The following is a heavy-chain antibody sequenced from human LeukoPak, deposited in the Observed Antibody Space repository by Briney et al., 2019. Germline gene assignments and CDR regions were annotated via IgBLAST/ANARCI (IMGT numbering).Heavy chain of an antibody. CDR3: ARDEYSGYAHFDY. CDR1: GFTFSSYS. D-gene: IGHD5-12*01. Sequence: NPGGSPRLSCAASGFTFSSYSMNWVRQAPGKGLEWVSSISSSSSYIYYADSVKGRFTISRDNAKNSLYLQMNSLRAEDTAVYYCARDEYSGYAHFDYWGQGTLVTVSS. J-gene: IGHJ4*02. CDR2: ISSSSSYI. V-gene: IGHV3-21*01.